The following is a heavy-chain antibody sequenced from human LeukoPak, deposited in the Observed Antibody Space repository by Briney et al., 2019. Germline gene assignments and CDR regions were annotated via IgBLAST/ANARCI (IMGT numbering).Heavy chain of an antibody. D-gene: IGHD1-26*01. J-gene: IGHJ4*02. V-gene: IGHV3-23*01. Sequence: GGSLRLSCAASGFTFSSYAMSWVRQAPGKGLEWVSAISGSGGSTYYADSVRGRFTISRDNSKNTLYLQMNSLRAEDTAVYYCAKDRDVIVGATAGNNYFDYWGQGTLVTVSS. CDR2: ISGSGGST. CDR1: GFTFSSYA. CDR3: AKDRDVIVGATAGNNYFDY.